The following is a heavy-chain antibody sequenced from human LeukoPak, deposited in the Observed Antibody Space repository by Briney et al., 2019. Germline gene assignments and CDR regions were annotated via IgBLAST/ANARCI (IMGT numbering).Heavy chain of an antibody. J-gene: IGHJ6*03. V-gene: IGHV4-59*01. Sequence: SETLSLTCTVSGGSISSYYWSWIRQPPGKGLEWIGYIHSTGRTNYNTSLKSRVTMSVDTSKNQFSLKLSSVTAADTAVYYCARGRLEYYDILTGYYPQYYYYYYMDVWGKGTTVTISS. D-gene: IGHD3-9*01. CDR1: GGSISSYY. CDR2: IHSTGRT. CDR3: ARGRLEYYDILTGYYPQYYYYYYMDV.